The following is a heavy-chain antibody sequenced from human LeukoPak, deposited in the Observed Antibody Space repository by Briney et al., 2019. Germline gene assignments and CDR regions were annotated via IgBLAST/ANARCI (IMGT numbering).Heavy chain of an antibody. J-gene: IGHJ4*02. CDR1: GGSIGIYY. D-gene: IGHD6-19*01. CDR2: VYSTGST. V-gene: IGHV4-59*08. Sequence: SETLSLTCTVSGGSIGIYYWSWIRQPPGKGLEGIGHVYSTGSTMYNPSLESRVTISLDTSKNQSSLQLTSVTAADTAMYYCARYSSGWSYYFDYWGQGALVTVSS. CDR3: ARYSSGWSYYFDY.